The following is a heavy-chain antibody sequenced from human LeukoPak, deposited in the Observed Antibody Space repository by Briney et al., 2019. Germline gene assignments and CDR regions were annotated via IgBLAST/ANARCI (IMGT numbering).Heavy chain of an antibody. CDR1: GGSITTYY. J-gene: IGHJ6*03. CDR2: VYTSGST. CDR3: ARGAPSLYYYYMDI. D-gene: IGHD3-10*01. Sequence: PSETLSLTCTVSGGSITTYYWNWVRQPPGEGLEWIGYVYTSGSTNFNPSLRSRVTISLDTSKNQSSLELTSVTAADTAVYYCARGAPSLYYYYMDIWGKGTTVTVSS. V-gene: IGHV4-4*09.